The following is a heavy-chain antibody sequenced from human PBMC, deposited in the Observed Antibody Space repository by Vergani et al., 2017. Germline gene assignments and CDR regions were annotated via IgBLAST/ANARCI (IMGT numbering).Heavy chain of an antibody. J-gene: IGHJ4*02. CDR3: ARSGGRCSGGSCSVGY. V-gene: IGHV1-69*01. Sequence: QVQLVQSGAEVKKPGSSVKVSCKASGGTFSSYAISWVRQAPGQGLAWMGGIIPIFGTANYAQKFQGRVTIAADESTSTAYMELSSLRSEDTAVYYCARSGGRCSGGSCSVGYWGQGTLVTVAS. D-gene: IGHD2-15*01. CDR1: GGTFSSYA. CDR2: IIPIFGTA.